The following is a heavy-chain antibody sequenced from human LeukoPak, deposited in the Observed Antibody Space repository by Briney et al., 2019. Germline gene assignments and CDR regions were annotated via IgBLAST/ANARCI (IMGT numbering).Heavy chain of an antibody. J-gene: IGHJ5*02. CDR3: ARGRPSDWYRKWFDP. D-gene: IGHD6-19*01. CDR2: INHSGST. CDR1: DASFSGYY. V-gene: IGHV4-34*01. Sequence: KPSETLSLTCTVYDASFSGYYRSWIRQPPRTGPEWTGEINHSGSTNYNPSLKSRVTISVDTSKNQFSLNLRSVTAADTAVYYCARGRPSDWYRKWFDPWGQGTLVTVSS.